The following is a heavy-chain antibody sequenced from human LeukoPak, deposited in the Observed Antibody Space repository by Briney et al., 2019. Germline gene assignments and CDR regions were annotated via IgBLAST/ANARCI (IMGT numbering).Heavy chain of an antibody. CDR1: GFTFSSYA. D-gene: IGHD1-26*01. CDR3: ARVLELNWFDP. CDR2: IYSGGST. V-gene: IGHV3-66*02. J-gene: IGHJ5*02. Sequence: GGSLRLSCAASGFTFSSYAMSWVRQAPGKGLEWVSVIYSGGSTYYADSVKGRFTISRDNSKNTLYLQMNSLRAEDTAVYYCARVLELNWFDPWGQGTLVTVSS.